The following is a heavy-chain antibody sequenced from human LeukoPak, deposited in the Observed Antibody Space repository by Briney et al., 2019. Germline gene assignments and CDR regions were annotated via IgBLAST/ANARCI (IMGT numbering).Heavy chain of an antibody. J-gene: IGHJ4*02. CDR3: AKDDPMVGATGGY. V-gene: IGHV3-23*01. CDR2: LSGSGGST. CDR1: GFTFSSYA. D-gene: IGHD1-26*01. Sequence: GGSLRLSCAASGFTFSSYAMSWVRQAPGKGLEWVSSLSGSGGSTYYADSVKGRFTISKDNSKNTLYLQMNSLRAEDTAVYYCAKDDPMVGATGGYWGQGPLVTVSS.